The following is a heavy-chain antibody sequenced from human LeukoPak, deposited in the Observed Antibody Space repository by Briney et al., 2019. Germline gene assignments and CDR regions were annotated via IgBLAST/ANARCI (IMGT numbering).Heavy chain of an antibody. CDR3: ARDKGLPEFDY. J-gene: IGHJ4*02. V-gene: IGHV4-30-2*01. D-gene: IGHD1-14*01. CDR1: GGSISSGGYY. CDR2: IYHSGST. Sequence: SETLSLTCTVSGGSISSGGYYWSWIRQPPGKGLEWIGYIYHSGSTYYNPSLKSRVTISVDRSKNQFSLKLSSVTAADAAVYYCARDKGLPEFDYWGQGTLVTVSS.